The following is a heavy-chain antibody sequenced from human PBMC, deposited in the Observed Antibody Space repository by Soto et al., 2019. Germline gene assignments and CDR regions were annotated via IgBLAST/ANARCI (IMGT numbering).Heavy chain of an antibody. CDR3: AKDLHLYYYDSSGYYDY. Sequence: VQLLESGGGLVQPGGSLRLSCAASGFTFSSYAMSWVRQAPGKGLEWVSAISGSGGSTYYADSVTGRFTISRDNSKNTLYLQMNSLRAEDTAVYYCAKDLHLYYYDSSGYYDYWGQGTLDTVSS. J-gene: IGHJ4*02. D-gene: IGHD3-22*01. CDR1: GFTFSSYA. CDR2: ISGSGGST. V-gene: IGHV3-23*01.